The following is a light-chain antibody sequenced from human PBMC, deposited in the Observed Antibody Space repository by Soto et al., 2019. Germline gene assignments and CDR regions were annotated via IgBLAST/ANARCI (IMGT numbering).Light chain of an antibody. CDR2: EVN. Sequence: QSVLTQPPSLSGTPGQSVTISCSGSSSNIEGNTVHWYQHLPGTAPELLIYEVNRRPEGAPYRFSGSKSGNTASLTVSGLQAEDEGDYYCFSYADSNNFVFGSGTKLTVL. J-gene: IGLJ1*01. CDR3: FSYADSNNFV. V-gene: IGLV1-44*01. CDR1: SSNIEGNT.